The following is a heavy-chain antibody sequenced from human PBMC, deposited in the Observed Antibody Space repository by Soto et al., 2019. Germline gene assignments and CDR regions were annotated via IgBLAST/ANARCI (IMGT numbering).Heavy chain of an antibody. D-gene: IGHD4-4*01. V-gene: IGHV1-69*02. CDR3: ARGVTTVTVSPSHYYYYMDV. CDR1: GGTFSSYT. CDR2: IIPILGIA. J-gene: IGHJ6*03. Sequence: QVQLVQSGAEVKKPGSSVKVSCKASGGTFSSYTISWVRQAPGQGLEWMGRIIPILGIANYAQKFQGRVTITADKATSTAYMELSSLRAEDTAVYYCARGVTTVTVSPSHYYYYMDVWCKGTTVTVSS.